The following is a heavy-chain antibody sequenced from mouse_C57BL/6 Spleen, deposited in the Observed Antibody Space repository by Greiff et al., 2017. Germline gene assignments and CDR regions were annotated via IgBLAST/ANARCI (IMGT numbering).Heavy chain of an antibody. CDR1: GSTFTSYT. Sequence: VQLQESGAELARPGASVKMSCKASGSTFTSYTMHWVKQRPGQGLEWIGYINPSSGYTKYNQKFKDKATLTADKSSSTAYMQLSSLTSEDSAVYYCASNYENWYFDVWGTGTTVTVSS. CDR2: INPSSGYT. J-gene: IGHJ1*03. D-gene: IGHD2-1*01. CDR3: ASNYENWYFDV. V-gene: IGHV1-4*01.